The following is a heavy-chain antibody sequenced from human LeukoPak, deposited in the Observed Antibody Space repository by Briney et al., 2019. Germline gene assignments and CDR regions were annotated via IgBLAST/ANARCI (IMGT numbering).Heavy chain of an antibody. CDR1: GFTFTDYW. J-gene: IGHJ4*01. D-gene: IGHD6-13*01. CDR2: IRQDGSEK. Sequence: GGSLRLSCEVSGFTFTDYWMNWVRQAPGKGPEWVASIRQDGSEKTYVDSVKGRFTISRDNTKNSLSLQLNGLRAEDAAVYYCARDGTAAGLYFDLWGQGALVTVSS. CDR3: ARDGTAAGLYFDL. V-gene: IGHV3-7*01.